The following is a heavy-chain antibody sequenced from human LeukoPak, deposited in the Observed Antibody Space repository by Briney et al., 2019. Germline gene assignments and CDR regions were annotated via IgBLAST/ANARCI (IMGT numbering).Heavy chain of an antibody. D-gene: IGHD3/OR15-3a*01. Sequence: PGGSLRLLCAASGFTFRSYAMSWVRQAPGKGLEWVSAISGSGGSTYYADSVKGRFTISRDNSKNTLYLQMNSLRAEDTAVYYCAKEPGLSSSVTPVDYWRQGTLITVSS. CDR2: ISGSGGST. V-gene: IGHV3-23*01. CDR1: GFTFRSYA. CDR3: AKEPGLSSSVTPVDY. J-gene: IGHJ4*02.